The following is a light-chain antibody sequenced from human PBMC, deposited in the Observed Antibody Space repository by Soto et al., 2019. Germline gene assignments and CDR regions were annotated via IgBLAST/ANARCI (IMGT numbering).Light chain of an antibody. V-gene: IGLV2-14*01. CDR2: ASS. CDR1: SSDVGSYNY. Sequence: QSVLTQPASVSGSPGQSITISCTGTSSDVGSYNYVSWYQHYPGKAPRLMIYASSNRPSGVSHRFSGSRSGNTASLTISGLQAEDEADYYCSSYTSGSTLYVFGTGTKVTVL. J-gene: IGLJ1*01. CDR3: SSYTSGSTLYV.